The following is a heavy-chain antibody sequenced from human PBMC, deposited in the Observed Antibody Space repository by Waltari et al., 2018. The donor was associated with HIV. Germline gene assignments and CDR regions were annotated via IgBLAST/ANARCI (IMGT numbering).Heavy chain of an antibody. CDR3: ARDVTRDYFGVYHFLFDV. V-gene: IGHV3-74*03. J-gene: IGHJ6*02. CDR2: IDRDGRVS. Sequence: VQLVESGGTQIRHGGSLRLSCVGSGFTVGNHWLPWVRQVPGKGLQWIARIDRDGRVSTNEGLVKGRFSVSRDNAKNSMFLQLTRLTVDDSAVYHCARDVTRDYFGVYHFLFDVWGQGTTVTVSS. D-gene: IGHD4-17*01. CDR1: GFTVGNHW.